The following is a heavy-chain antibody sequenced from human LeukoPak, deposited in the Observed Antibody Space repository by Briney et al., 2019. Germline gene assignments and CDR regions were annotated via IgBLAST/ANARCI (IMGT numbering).Heavy chain of an antibody. V-gene: IGHV1-46*01. CDR1: GYTFTSYY. D-gene: IGHD6-13*01. Sequence: ASVKVSCKASGYTFTSYYMHWVRQAPGQGLEWMGIINPSGGSTSYAQKFQGRVTMTRDTSTSTVYMELSSLRSEDTAVYYCARGLKSFGYTSSWYFFDYWGQGTLVTVSS. CDR2: INPSGGST. CDR3: ARGLKSFGYTSSWYFFDY. J-gene: IGHJ4*02.